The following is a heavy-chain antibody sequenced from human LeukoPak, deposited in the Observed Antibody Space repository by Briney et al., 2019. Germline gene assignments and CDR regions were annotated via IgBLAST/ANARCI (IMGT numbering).Heavy chain of an antibody. CDR2: INHSGST. CDR1: GGSFSGYY. Sequence: SETLSLTCAVYGGSFSGYYWSWIRQPPGKGLEWIGEINHSGSTNYNPSLKSRVTISVDTSKNQFSLKLSSVTAADTAVYYCARRYYDSSGYYPPGFDIWGQGTMVTVSS. V-gene: IGHV4-34*01. CDR3: ARRYYDSSGYYPPGFDI. D-gene: IGHD3-22*01. J-gene: IGHJ3*02.